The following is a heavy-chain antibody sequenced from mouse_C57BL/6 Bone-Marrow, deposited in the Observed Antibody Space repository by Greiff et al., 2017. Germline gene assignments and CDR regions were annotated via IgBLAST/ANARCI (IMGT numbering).Heavy chain of an antibody. D-gene: IGHD1-1*01. J-gene: IGHJ2*01. CDR2: IHPNSGST. V-gene: IGHV1-64*01. CDR1: GYTFTSYW. CDR3: ARERIITTVVAPFDY. Sequence: QVQLQQPGAELVKPGASVKLSCKASGYTFTSYWMHWVTQRPGQGLEWIGMIHPNSGSTNYNEKFKSKATLTVDQSSSTAYMQLSSLTSEDSAVYYFARERIITTVVAPFDYWGQGTTLTVSS.